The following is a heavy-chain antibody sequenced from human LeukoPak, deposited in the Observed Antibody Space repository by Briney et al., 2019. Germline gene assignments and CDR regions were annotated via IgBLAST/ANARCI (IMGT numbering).Heavy chain of an antibody. Sequence: GGSLRLSCAASGLTFNSYDLSWVRQAPGKGLDWVSGITGSGGSAFYADSVKGRFTISRDNSKRTLYLQMNSLRAEDTAIYYCAKDMRTLDYFDYWGQGTLVTVSS. CDR3: AKDMRTLDYFDY. D-gene: IGHD1-1*01. J-gene: IGHJ4*02. V-gene: IGHV3-23*01. CDR2: ITGSGGSA. CDR1: GLTFNSYD.